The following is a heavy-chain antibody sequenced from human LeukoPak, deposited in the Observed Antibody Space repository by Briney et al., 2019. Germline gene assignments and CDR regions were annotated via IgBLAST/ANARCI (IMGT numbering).Heavy chain of an antibody. CDR1: GGSISCGDFY. V-gene: IGHV4-30-4*01. Sequence: PSQTLSLTCTVSGGSISCGDFYWSWIRQPPGKGLEWIAYIYYSGSTYYNPSLKSRVTMSADTSKNQLSLKLSSVTAADTAVYYCARPYYYDSRIDPWGQGILVTVSS. D-gene: IGHD3-22*01. J-gene: IGHJ5*02. CDR2: IYYSGST. CDR3: ARPYYYDSRIDP.